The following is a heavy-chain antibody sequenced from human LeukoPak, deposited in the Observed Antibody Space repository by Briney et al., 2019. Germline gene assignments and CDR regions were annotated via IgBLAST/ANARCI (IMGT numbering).Heavy chain of an antibody. D-gene: IGHD6-13*01. CDR3: ARDNPIAAADDY. CDR1: GFTFSSYS. Sequence: GGSLRLSCAASGFTFSSYSMNWVRQAPGKGLEWVSSISSSSSYIYYADSVKGRFTISRDNAKNSLYLQMNSLRAEDTAVYYCARDNPIAAADDYWGQGTLSPSPQ. CDR2: ISSSSSYI. V-gene: IGHV3-21*01. J-gene: IGHJ4*02.